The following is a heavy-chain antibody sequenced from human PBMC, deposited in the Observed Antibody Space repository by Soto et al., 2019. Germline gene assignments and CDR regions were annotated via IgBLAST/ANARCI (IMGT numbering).Heavy chain of an antibody. V-gene: IGHV1-69*13. J-gene: IGHJ4*02. CDR2: IIPIFGTA. CDR1: GGTFNSYA. D-gene: IGHD2-15*01. CDR3: ASGVVVAAIYFDY. Sequence: SVKVSCKASGGTFNSYAISWVRQAPGQGLEWMGGIIPIFGTASYAQKFQGRVTITADESTSTAYMELSSLRSEDTAVYYCASGVVVAAIYFDYWGQGTLVTVSS.